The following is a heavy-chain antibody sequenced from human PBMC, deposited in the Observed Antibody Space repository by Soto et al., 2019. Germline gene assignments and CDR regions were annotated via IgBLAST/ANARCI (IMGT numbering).Heavy chain of an antibody. CDR1: GFIFSNYA. CDR2: IGGEAVST. CDR3: ATDSTSYNGVYDPFDI. V-gene: IGHV3-23*01. Sequence: GGSLRLSCEASGFIFSNYAMSWVRQGPGKGLEWVSVIGGEAVSTNCADSVKGRCTVSRDNSKNTVYLQLDSLRDDDTAVYYCATDSTSYNGVYDPFDIWGQGTMVTVSS. J-gene: IGHJ3*02. D-gene: IGHD1-1*01.